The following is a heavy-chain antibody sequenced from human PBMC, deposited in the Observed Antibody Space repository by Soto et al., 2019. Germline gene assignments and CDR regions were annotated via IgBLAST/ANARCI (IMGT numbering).Heavy chain of an antibody. J-gene: IGHJ6*02. CDR2: INPNSGGT. Sequence: ASVKVSCKASGYTFTGYYMHWVRQAPGQGLEWMGRINPNSGGTNYAQKFQGWVTMTRDTSISTAYMELSRLRSDDTAVYYCARGGYSYDYGMDVWGQGTTVTVSS. CDR3: ARGGYSYDYGMDV. CDR1: GYTFTGYY. D-gene: IGHD5-18*01. V-gene: IGHV1-2*04.